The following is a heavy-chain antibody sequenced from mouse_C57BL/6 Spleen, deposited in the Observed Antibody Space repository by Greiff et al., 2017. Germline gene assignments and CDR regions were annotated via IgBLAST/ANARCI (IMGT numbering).Heavy chain of an antibody. D-gene: IGHD4-1*01. J-gene: IGHJ1*03. Sequence: EVKLQESGEGLVKPGGSLKLSCAASGFTFSSYAMSWVRQTPEKRLEWVAYISSGGDYIYYADTVKGRFTISRDNARNTLYLQMSSLKSEDTAMYYCTRESNWDWYFDVWGTGTTVTVSS. CDR2: ISSGGDYI. CDR1: GFTFSSYA. V-gene: IGHV5-9-1*02. CDR3: TRESNWDWYFDV.